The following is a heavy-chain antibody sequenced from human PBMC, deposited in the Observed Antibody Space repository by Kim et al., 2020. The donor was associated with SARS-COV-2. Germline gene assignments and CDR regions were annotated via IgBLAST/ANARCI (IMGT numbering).Heavy chain of an antibody. Sequence: SETLSLTCTVSGGSISSYYWSWIRQPAGKGLEWIGGINTSGSTNYNPSLKSRVTMSVDTSKNQFSLKLSSVTAADTAVYYCAREGRGDGGSLPDYYYGMDVWGQGTTVTVSS. CDR2: INTSGST. D-gene: IGHD1-26*01. CDR1: GGSISSYY. CDR3: AREGRGDGGSLPDYYYGMDV. V-gene: IGHV4-4*07. J-gene: IGHJ6*02.